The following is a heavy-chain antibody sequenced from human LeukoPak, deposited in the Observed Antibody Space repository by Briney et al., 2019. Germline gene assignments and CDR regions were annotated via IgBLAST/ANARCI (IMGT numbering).Heavy chain of an antibody. CDR1: GFTFNNYA. D-gene: IGHD4-11*01. Sequence: PGGSLRLSCAASGFTFNNYAMSWVRQAPGKGLEWVSSISGSAGNTYYADSVKGRFTISRDASQTTLYLQMNSPTAEDTAVYYCAKVGSTVTSYYYYYMDVWGKGTTVAVSS. CDR3: AKVGSTVTSYYYYYMDV. CDR2: ISGSAGNT. J-gene: IGHJ6*03. V-gene: IGHV3-23*01.